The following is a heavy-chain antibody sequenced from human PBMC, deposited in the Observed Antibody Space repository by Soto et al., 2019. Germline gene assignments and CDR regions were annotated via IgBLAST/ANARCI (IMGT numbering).Heavy chain of an antibody. CDR2: MNPNSGNT. CDR1: GYTFTLYD. V-gene: IGHV1-8*01. CDR3: ARCRVQIFGVAIGFDH. J-gene: IGHJ5*02. D-gene: IGHD3-3*01. Sequence: ASVKVSCPASGYTFTLYDINWLLQATGQGLEWMGWMNPNSGNTGYAQKFQGRVTMTRNTSISTAYMELSSLRSEDTAVYYCARCRVQIFGVAIGFDHCGQ.